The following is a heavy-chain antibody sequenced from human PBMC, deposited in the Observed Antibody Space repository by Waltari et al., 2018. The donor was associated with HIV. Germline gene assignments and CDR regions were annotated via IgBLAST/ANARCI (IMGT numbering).Heavy chain of an antibody. V-gene: IGHV3-21*01. D-gene: IGHD5-12*01. CDR1: GFAFRSYS. Sequence: EVQLVESGGGLVKPGGSLRLACSASGFAFRSYSMNWVRQAPGKGLEWVSSISSSRSYIYYADSVKGRFTISRDNAKNSLYLQMNSLRAEDTAVYYCARGGYNYFDYWGQGTLVTVSS. J-gene: IGHJ4*02. CDR3: ARGGYNYFDY. CDR2: ISSSRSYI.